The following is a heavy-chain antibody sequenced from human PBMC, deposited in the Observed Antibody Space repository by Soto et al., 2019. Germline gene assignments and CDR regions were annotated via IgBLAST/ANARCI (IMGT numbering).Heavy chain of an antibody. D-gene: IGHD1-26*01. V-gene: IGHV3-7*01. CDR2: IKQDGSDK. CDR1: GFTFTNYW. J-gene: IGHJ4*02. Sequence: EVQLVESGGGLVQPGGSLRLSCAASGFTFTNYWMSWVRQAPGKGLEWVANIKQDGSDKYYVDSVKGRFTISRDNAKNSLYLQMSSLRAEDTAVYYCASGRLGADYWGQGTLVTVSS. CDR3: ASGRLGADY.